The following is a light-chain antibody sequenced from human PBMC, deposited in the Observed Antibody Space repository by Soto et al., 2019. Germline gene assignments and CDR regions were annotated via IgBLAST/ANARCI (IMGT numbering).Light chain of an antibody. J-gene: IGLJ3*02. CDR2: SDN. V-gene: IGLV1-44*01. CDR3: AAWDDSLIGPV. CDR1: SSNIGSHT. Sequence: QSVLTQPPSASGTPGQRVTISCSGRSSNIGSHTVNWYQQLPGSAPKLLMYSDNQRPSGVPDRFSGSKSGTSASLAISGLQSDDEADYYCAAWDDSLIGPVFGGGTKLTVL.